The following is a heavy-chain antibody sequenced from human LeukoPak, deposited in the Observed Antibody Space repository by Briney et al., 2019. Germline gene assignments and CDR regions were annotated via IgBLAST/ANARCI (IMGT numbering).Heavy chain of an antibody. CDR1: GFTFSSYA. CDR2: ISYDGSNK. V-gene: IGHV3-30*04. Sequence: PGGSLRLSCAASGFTFSSYAMHWVRQAPGKGLEWVAVISYDGSNKYYADSVKGRFTISRDNSKNTLYLQMNSLRAEDTAVYYCARGKITTKFVDYWGQGTLVTVSS. CDR3: ARGKITTKFVDY. D-gene: IGHD3-22*01. J-gene: IGHJ4*02.